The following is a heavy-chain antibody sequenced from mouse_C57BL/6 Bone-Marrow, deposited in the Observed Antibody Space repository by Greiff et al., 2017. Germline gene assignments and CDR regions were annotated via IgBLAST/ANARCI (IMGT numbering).Heavy chain of an antibody. CDR3: ARANYYRNLDY. CDR2: IDPSDSST. V-gene: IGHV1-59*01. CDR1: GYTFTSYW. D-gene: IGHD2-1*01. J-gene: IGHJ2*01. Sequence: QVQLQQPGAELVRPGTSVKLSCKASGYTFTSYWMHWVKQRPGQGLEWIGVIDPSDSSTNYNPKFKGKSTLTVDPSSSTSYMPLSSLTSEDSAVYYGARANYYRNLDYGGQGTTLTVSS.